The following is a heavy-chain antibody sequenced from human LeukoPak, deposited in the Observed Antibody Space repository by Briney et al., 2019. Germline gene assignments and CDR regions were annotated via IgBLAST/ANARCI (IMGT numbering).Heavy chain of an antibody. V-gene: IGHV4-59*01. CDR2: VYYSGST. J-gene: IGHJ3*02. Sequence: PSETLSLTCTVSGCSISSYFWSWIRQPPGKGLEWIGYVYYSGSTNYNPSLKSRVTISVDTSKKQFSLKLSSATAADTAVYYCARVLDLSKRGLDAFDIWGQGTMVTVSS. CDR3: ARVLDLSKRGLDAFDI. CDR1: GCSISSYF. D-gene: IGHD3-16*01.